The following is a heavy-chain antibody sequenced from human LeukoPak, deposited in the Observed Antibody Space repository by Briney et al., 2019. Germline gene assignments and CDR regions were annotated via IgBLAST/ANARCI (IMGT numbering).Heavy chain of an antibody. CDR1: GYTFTSYG. D-gene: IGHD6-13*01. CDR2: IIPIFGTA. V-gene: IGHV1-69*13. Sequence: APVKVSCKASGYTFTSYGISWVRQAPGQGLEWMGGIIPIFGTANYAQKFQGRVTITADESTSTAYMELSSLRSEDTAVYYCAREGPSIAAAGTPNWFDPWGQGTLVTVSS. CDR3: AREGPSIAAAGTPNWFDP. J-gene: IGHJ5*02.